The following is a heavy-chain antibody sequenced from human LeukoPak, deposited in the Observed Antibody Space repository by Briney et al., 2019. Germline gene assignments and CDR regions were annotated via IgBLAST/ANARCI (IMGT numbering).Heavy chain of an antibody. CDR3: ARSLARYCSGGSCSVYYGMDV. D-gene: IGHD2-15*01. J-gene: IGHJ6*02. CDR1: GGTFSSYA. CDR2: IIPIFGTA. Sequence: ASVKVSCKASGGTFSSYAISWVRQAPGQGLEWMGGIIPIFGTANYAQKFQGRVTITADESTSTAYMELSSLRSEDTAVYYCARSLARYCSGGSCSVYYGMDVWGQGTTVTVSS. V-gene: IGHV1-69*13.